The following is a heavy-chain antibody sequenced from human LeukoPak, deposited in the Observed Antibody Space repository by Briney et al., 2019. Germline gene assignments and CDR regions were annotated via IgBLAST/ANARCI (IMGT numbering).Heavy chain of an antibody. CDR2: INPNSGGT. J-gene: IGHJ5*02. D-gene: IGHD6-13*01. V-gene: IGHV1-2*02. CDR1: GYTFTGYY. Sequence: ASVKVSCKASGYTFTGYYMHWVRQAPGQGLEWMGWINPNSGGTNYAQKFQGRVTMTRDTSISTAYMELSRLRSDDTAVYYCARDKRLGRYSSSWYWFDPLGQGTLVTVSS. CDR3: ARDKRLGRYSSSWYWFDP.